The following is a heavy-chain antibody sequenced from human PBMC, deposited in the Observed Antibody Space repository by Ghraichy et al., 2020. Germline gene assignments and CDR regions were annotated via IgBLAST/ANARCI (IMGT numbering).Heavy chain of an antibody. CDR3: ARFPPRGYSGYDFDY. J-gene: IGHJ4*02. D-gene: IGHD5-12*01. Sequence: SETLSLTCTVSGYSISSGYYWGWIRQPPGKGLEWIGSIYHGGSTYYNPSLKSRVTISVDTSKNQFSLKLSSVTAADTAVYYCARFPPRGYSGYDFDYWGQGTLVTVSS. CDR1: GYSISSGYY. CDR2: IYHGGST. V-gene: IGHV4-38-2*02.